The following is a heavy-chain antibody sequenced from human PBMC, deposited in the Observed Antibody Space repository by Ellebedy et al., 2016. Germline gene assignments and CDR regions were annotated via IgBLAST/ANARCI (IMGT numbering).Heavy chain of an antibody. V-gene: IGHV3-23*01. D-gene: IGHD2-2*01. CDR1: GFTFSSHA. J-gene: IGHJ4*02. CDR2: VVGSGERT. CDR3: VKGASSASWVTMEY. Sequence: GGSLRLSCEASGFTFSSHAMSWVRQAPGKGPEWVSAVVGSGERTFYAESVKGRFTISRDNSKNRLYLQMNGLRVEDTALYYCVKGASSASWVTMEYWGQGALVTVSS.